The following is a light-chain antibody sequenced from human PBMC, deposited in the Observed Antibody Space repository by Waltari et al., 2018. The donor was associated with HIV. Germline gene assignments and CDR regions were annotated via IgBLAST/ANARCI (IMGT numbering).Light chain of an antibody. Sequence: QSALTQPASVSGSPGQSITLPFTGTSRDIGGSKLVSWYQHPPNHAPTLLIYEVTVPPSGVSDRFSGSKSGNTASLTISGLQAGDEADYYCCSYAGSTTFVEFGGGTKLTVL. V-gene: IGLV2-23*02. CDR3: CSYAGSTTFVE. J-gene: IGLJ3*02. CDR2: EVT. CDR1: SRDIGGSKL.